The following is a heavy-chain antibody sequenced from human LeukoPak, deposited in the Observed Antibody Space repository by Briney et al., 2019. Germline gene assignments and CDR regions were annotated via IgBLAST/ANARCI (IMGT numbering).Heavy chain of an antibody. CDR1: GFTFSSEW. V-gene: IGHV3-7*03. J-gene: IGHJ4*02. D-gene: IGHD2-2*02. Sequence: GGSLRLSCVASGFTFSSEWMSWVRQAPGKGLEWVTNINQDGSQKYYEDSVKGRFTISRDNSKNTLYLQMNSLRAEDTAVYYCAKDLEDDIVVVPAAIRYYWGQGTLVTVSS. CDR3: AKDLEDDIVVVPAAIRYY. CDR2: INQDGSQK.